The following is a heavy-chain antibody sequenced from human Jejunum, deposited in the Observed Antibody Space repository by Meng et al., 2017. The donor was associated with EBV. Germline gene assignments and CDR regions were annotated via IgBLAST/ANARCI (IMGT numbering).Heavy chain of an antibody. CDR1: GGSVSSGGYY. Sequence: QVQLQESGPGLVKLSETLSLTCTVSGGSVSSGGYYWSWIRQPPGKGLEWIGYIYNSESTNYKSSLKSRVTISADTSKNQFSLRLSSVTAADTAVYYCARDQNGSYFAYWGQGTLVTVSS. CDR3: ARDQNGSYFAY. V-gene: IGHV4-61*08. CDR2: IYNSEST. D-gene: IGHD1-26*01. J-gene: IGHJ4*02.